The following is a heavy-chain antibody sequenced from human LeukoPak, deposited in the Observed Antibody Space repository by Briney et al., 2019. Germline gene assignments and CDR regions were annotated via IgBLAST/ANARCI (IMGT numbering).Heavy chain of an antibody. CDR2: IKQDGSDK. V-gene: IGHV3-7*01. CDR3: ARDLVENYYDSIGYSLS. J-gene: IGHJ4*02. CDR1: GFTFSSYW. Sequence: GGSLRLSCAASGFTFSSYWRSWVRQAPGKALEWVANIKQDGSDKYYVDSVKGRFTISRDNAKTSMYLQMSRLRAEDTAVYYCARDLVENYYDSIGYSLSWGQGTLVTVSS. D-gene: IGHD3-22*01.